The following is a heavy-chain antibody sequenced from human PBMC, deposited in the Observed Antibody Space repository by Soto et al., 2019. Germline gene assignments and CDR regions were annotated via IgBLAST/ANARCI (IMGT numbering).Heavy chain of an antibody. CDR1: GFTFSTYS. Sequence: GGSLRLSCAASGFTFSTYSMNWVRQAPGKGPEWVSSISSSGSSIFYADSVKGRFTISRDNAKNSLYLQMSSLRAEDTAIYYCARDKNSGYPNWFDPWGQGTLVTVSS. V-gene: IGHV3-48*01. J-gene: IGHJ5*02. D-gene: IGHD5-12*01. CDR2: ISSSGSSI. CDR3: ARDKNSGYPNWFDP.